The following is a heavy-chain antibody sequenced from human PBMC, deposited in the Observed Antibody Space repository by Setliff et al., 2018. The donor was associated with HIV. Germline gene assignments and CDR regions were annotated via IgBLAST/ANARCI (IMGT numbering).Heavy chain of an antibody. D-gene: IGHD4-4*01. V-gene: IGHV1-69*05. CDR1: GGTFSSYV. CDR3: AQITVMGY. J-gene: IGHJ4*02. Sequence: ASVKVSCKASGGTFSSYVISWVRQAPGQGPEWMGGIIPMYGVTNYAASVKGRFTISRDDSTNSLYLQMNSLRAEDTAVYYCAQITVMGYWGQGTLVTVSS. CDR2: IIPMYGVT.